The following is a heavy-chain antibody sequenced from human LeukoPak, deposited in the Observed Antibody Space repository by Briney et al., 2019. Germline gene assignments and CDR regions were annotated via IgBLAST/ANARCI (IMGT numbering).Heavy chain of an antibody. J-gene: IGHJ4*02. CDR2: IWYDGSNE. D-gene: IGHD3-22*01. V-gene: IGHV3-33*01. CDR3: AGDSLDDDYYDSRPLDH. Sequence: GRSLRLSCAASGFTFSSSGMHWVRQAPGKGLEWVALIWYDGSNEYYADSVKGRFTISRDNSKNTLYLQMNSLRVDDTAVYFCAGDSLDDDYYDSRPLDHWGQGTLVSVSS. CDR1: GFTFSSSG.